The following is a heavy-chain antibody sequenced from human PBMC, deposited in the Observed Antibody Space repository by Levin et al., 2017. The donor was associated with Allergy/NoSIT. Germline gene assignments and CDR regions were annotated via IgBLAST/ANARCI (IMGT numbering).Heavy chain of an antibody. J-gene: IGHJ4*02. CDR3: ARIEVAANVDY. CDR1: GFTFSSYA. D-gene: IGHD2-15*01. V-gene: IGHV3-30*04. CDR2: ISYDGSNK. Sequence: GESLKISCAASGFTFSSYAMHWVRQAPGKGLEWVAVISYDGSNKYYADSVKGRFTISRDNSKNTLYLQMNSLRAEDTAVYYCARIEVAANVDYWGQGTLVTVSS.